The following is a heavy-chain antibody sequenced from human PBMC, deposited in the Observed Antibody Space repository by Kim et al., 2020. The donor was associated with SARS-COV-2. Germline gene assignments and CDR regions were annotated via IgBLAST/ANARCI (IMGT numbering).Heavy chain of an antibody. V-gene: IGHV3-23*01. D-gene: IGHD4-17*01. CDR3: AKEATVTTTLTEFDY. CDR2: IRGSGGNT. CDR1: GFTFSSYA. Sequence: GGSLRLSCAASGFTFSSYAMNWVRQAPGKGLEWVSVIRGSGGNTFYADSVKGRFIISRDNSKNTLYLQMNSLRVEDTAMYYCAKEATVTTTLTEFDYWGQGTLVTVSS. J-gene: IGHJ4*02.